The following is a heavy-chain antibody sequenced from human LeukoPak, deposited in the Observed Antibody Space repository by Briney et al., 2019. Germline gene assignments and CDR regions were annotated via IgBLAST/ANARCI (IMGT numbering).Heavy chain of an antibody. CDR3: ARPAYGRWIGYFDY. CDR1: GFTFSSYW. V-gene: IGHV3-74*01. J-gene: IGHJ4*02. Sequence: GGSLRLSCAASGFTFSSYWMHWVRQAPGKGLVWVSRINSGGSSTSYADSVKGRFTISRDNSKNTLYLQMNSLRAEDTAVYYCARPAYGRWIGYFDYWGQGTLVTVSS. CDR2: INSGGSST. D-gene: IGHD4-23*01.